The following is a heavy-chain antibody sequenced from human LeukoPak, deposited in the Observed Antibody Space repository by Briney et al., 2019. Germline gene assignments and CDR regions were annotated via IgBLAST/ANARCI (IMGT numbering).Heavy chain of an antibody. CDR1: GFTFSSYA. J-gene: IGHJ1*01. V-gene: IGHV3-23*01. CDR3: AKGGHRVVIISAHFQH. D-gene: IGHD3-22*01. CDR2: ISGSGGST. Sequence: PGGSLRLSCAASGFTFSSYAMSWVRQAPGKGLEWVSAISGSGGSTYYADSVKGWFTISRDNSKNTLYLRMNSLRAEDTAVYYCAKGGHRVVIISAHFQHWGQGTLVTVSS.